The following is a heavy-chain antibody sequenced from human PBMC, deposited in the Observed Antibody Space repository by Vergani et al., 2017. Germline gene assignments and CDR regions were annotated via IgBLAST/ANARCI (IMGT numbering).Heavy chain of an antibody. J-gene: IGHJ6*04. CDR3: ARIPVYGTGVAAEGLDV. Sequence: QVTLRESGPALVKPTQTLTLTCTFSGFSLSTSGMCVSWIRQPPGKALEWLALIDWADDKYYSTSLKTRLTISKDNSKNQVVLTMTNMDPVDTATYYCARIPVYGTGVAAEGLDVWGKGTTVTVSS. D-gene: IGHD6-13*01. CDR1: GFSLSTSGMC. CDR2: IDWADDK. V-gene: IGHV2-70*01.